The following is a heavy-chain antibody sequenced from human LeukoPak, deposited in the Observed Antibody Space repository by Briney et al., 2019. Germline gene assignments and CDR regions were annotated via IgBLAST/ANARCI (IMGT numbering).Heavy chain of an antibody. CDR2: INPNSGGT. Sequence: ASVKVSCKASGYTFTGYYMHWVRQATGQGLEWMGWINPNSGGTNYAQKFQGWVTMTRDTSISTAYMELSRLRSDDTAVYYCARASGPAGNYDYVWGSYRYNDDAFDIWGQGTMVTVSS. CDR1: GYTFTGYY. J-gene: IGHJ3*02. D-gene: IGHD3-16*02. V-gene: IGHV1-2*04. CDR3: ARASGPAGNYDYVWGSYRYNDDAFDI.